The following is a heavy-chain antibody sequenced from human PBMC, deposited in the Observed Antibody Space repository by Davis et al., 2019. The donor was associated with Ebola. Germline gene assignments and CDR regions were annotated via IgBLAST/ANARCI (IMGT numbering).Heavy chain of an antibody. J-gene: IGHJ5*02. D-gene: IGHD3-22*01. CDR2: INHSGST. CDR3: ARGARYITMIVVVTGGFDP. Sequence: SETLSLTCTVSGGSISSSSYYWSWIRQPPGKGLEWIGEINHSGSTNYNPSLKSRVTISVDTSKNQFSLKLSSVTAADTAVYYCARGARYITMIVVVTGGFDPWGQGTLVTVSS. V-gene: IGHV4-39*07. CDR1: GGSISSSSYY.